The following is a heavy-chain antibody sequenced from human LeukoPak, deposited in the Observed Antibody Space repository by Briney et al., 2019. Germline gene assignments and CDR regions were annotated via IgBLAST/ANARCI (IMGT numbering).Heavy chain of an antibody. CDR2: IKPDGSLI. J-gene: IGHJ4*02. V-gene: IGHV3-7*01. Sequence: GGSLRLSCAASGFTFSSYWMTWVRQGPGKGLEWVANIKPDGSLIYYVDSVKGRFTISRDNAKNSLYLQMNSLRAEDTAVYYCAKWELYSGFYYVDYWGQGTLATVSS. CDR3: AKWELYSGFYYVDY. D-gene: IGHD1-26*01. CDR1: GFTFSSYW.